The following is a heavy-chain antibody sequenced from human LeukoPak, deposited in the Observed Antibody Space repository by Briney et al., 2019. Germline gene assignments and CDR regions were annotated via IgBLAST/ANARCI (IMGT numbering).Heavy chain of an antibody. CDR1: GGSISSYY. D-gene: IGHD2-15*01. J-gene: IGHJ3*02. Sequence: SETLSLTCTVSGGSISSYYWSWIRQPPGKGLEWIGYIYYSGSTNYNPSLKSRVTISVDTSKNQFSLKLSSVTAADTAVYYCARLDQFCSGGSCYAFDIWAKGQWSPSLQ. V-gene: IGHV4-59*08. CDR2: IYYSGST. CDR3: ARLDQFCSGGSCYAFDI.